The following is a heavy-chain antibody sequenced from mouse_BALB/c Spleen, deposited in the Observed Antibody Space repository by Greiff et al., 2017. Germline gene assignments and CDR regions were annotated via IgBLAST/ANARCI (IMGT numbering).Heavy chain of an antibody. J-gene: IGHJ4*01. V-gene: IGHV1-69*02. Sequence: QVQLQQPGAELVKPGASVKLSCKASGYTFTRYWMHWVKQRPGQGLEWIGEIDPSDSYTNYNQKFKGKATLTVDKSSSTAYMQLSSLTSEDSAVYYCARKPQSAMDDWGQGTSVTVSS. CDR2: IDPSDSYT. CDR1: GYTFTRYW. CDR3: ARKPQSAMDD.